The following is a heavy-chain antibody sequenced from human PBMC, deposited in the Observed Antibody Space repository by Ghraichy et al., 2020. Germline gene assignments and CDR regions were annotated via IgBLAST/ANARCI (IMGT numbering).Heavy chain of an antibody. Sequence: LALTCAASGFTFSSYWMHWVRQAPGKGLVWVSRINSDGSSTSYADSVKGRFTISRDNAKNTLYLQMNSLRAEDTAVYYCARGYCSSTSCYTRGNWFDPWGQGTLVTVSS. CDR1: GFTFSSYW. CDR3: ARGYCSSTSCYTRGNWFDP. V-gene: IGHV3-74*01. D-gene: IGHD2-2*02. J-gene: IGHJ5*02. CDR2: INSDGSST.